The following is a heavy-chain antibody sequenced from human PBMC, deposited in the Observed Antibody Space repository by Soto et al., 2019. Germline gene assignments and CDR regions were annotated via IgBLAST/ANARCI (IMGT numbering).Heavy chain of an antibody. CDR2: IIPIFGTA. CDR1: GFTFSSYA. CDR3: ARGDYGSGSMGYYYYGMDV. V-gene: IGHV1-69*01. Sequence: QVQLVESGGGVVQPGRSLRLSCAASGFTFSSYAISWVRQAPGQGLEWMGGIIPIFGTANYAQKFQGRVTITADESTSTAYMELSSLRSEDTAVYYCARGDYGSGSMGYYYYGMDVWGQGTTVTVSS. J-gene: IGHJ6*02. D-gene: IGHD3-10*01.